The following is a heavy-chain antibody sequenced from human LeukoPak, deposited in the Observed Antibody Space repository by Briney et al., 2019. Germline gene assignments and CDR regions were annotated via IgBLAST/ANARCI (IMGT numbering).Heavy chain of an antibody. D-gene: IGHD2-15*01. CDR3: VRLVGGSPFY. CDR2: TYYRSKWHS. CDR1: AFSFSSKSVD. V-gene: IGHV6-1*01. J-gene: IGHJ4*02. Sequence: SQTLSLTCAVSAFSFSSKSVDWNWIRQSPSRGLEWLGRTYYRSKWHSDYAVSVESRITINPDTYKNQFSLQLKSVTPDDTGVDYCVRLVGGSPFYWGQGTLATVSS.